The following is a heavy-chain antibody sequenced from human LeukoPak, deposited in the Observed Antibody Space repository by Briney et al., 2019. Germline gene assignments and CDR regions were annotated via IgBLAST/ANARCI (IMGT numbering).Heavy chain of an antibody. J-gene: IGHJ3*02. Sequence: SETLSLTCTVSGGSISSYYWSWIRQPPGKGLEWIGYIYYSGSTNYNPSLKSRVTISVDTSKNQFSLKLSSVTAADTAVYYCARGMLYSPSAFDIWGQGTMVTVSS. CDR2: IYYSGST. CDR1: GGSISSYY. D-gene: IGHD2-8*01. CDR3: ARGMLYSPSAFDI. V-gene: IGHV4-59*01.